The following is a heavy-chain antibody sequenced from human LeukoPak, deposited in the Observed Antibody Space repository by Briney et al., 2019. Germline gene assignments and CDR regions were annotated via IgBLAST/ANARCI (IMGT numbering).Heavy chain of an antibody. CDR1: GFTFSSYW. V-gene: IGHV3-7*01. Sequence: GGSLRLSCAASGFTFSSYWMSWVRQAPGKGLEWVANIKQDGSEKYYVDSVKGRFTISRDNAKNSLYLQMNSLRAEDTAVYYCAREYKDIVVVPAAMSGGDHKYYYYYIDVWGKGTTVTVSS. D-gene: IGHD2-2*01. J-gene: IGHJ6*03. CDR3: AREYKDIVVVPAAMSGGDHKYYYYYIDV. CDR2: IKQDGSEK.